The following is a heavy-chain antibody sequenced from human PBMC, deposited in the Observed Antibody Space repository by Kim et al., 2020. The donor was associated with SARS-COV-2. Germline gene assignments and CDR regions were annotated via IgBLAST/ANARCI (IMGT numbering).Heavy chain of an antibody. Sequence: SETLSLTCAVYGGSFSGYYWNWIRQPPGKGLEWIGEINHSGSTNYNPSLKSRVTISVDTSKNQFSLKLSSVTAADTAVYYCASYSHYSRSSGGGYWAQGALVTVS. CDR1: GGSFSGYY. J-gene: IGHJ4*02. CDR2: INHSGST. D-gene: IGHD6-6*01. V-gene: IGHV4-34*01. CDR3: ASYSHYSRSSGGGY.